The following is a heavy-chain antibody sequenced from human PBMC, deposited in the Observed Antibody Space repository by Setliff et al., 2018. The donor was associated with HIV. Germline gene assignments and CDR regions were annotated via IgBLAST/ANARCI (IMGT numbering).Heavy chain of an antibody. CDR3: AREWRGRYYYYMDV. J-gene: IGHJ6*03. Sequence: SETLSLTCSVSGGPIIGYYWSWIRQPPGKRLEWIGYTYYSGDTNYNPSLKSRVTISLDTSKNQFSLKLTSMTAADTAVYYCAREWRGRYYYYMDVWGKGTTVTVSS. V-gene: IGHV4-59*12. D-gene: IGHD3-10*01. CDR2: TYYSGDT. CDR1: GGPIIGYY.